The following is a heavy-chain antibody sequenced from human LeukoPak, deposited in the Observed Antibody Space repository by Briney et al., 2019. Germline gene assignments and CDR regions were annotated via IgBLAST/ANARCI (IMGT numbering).Heavy chain of an antibody. Sequence: PGGSLRLSCAASGFTFSSYSMNWVRQAPGKGLEWVSSISSSSSYIYYADSVKGRFTISRDNAKNSLYLQMNSLRAEDTAVYYCARDGRSSGSGAFDIWGQGTMVIVSS. CDR3: ARDGRSSGSGAFDI. V-gene: IGHV3-21*01. CDR2: ISSSSSYI. J-gene: IGHJ3*02. D-gene: IGHD1-26*01. CDR1: GFTFSSYS.